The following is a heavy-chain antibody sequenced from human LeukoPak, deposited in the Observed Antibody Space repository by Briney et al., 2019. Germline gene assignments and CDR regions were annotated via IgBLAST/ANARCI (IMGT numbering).Heavy chain of an antibody. Sequence: ASQTLSLTCTVSGGSISSGSYYWSWIRQPAGKGLEWIGRIYTSGSTNYNPSLKSRVTISVDTSKNQFSLKLSSVTAADTAVYYCASNTRSPAYYYYYMDVWGKGTTVTVSS. V-gene: IGHV4-61*02. CDR2: IYTSGST. J-gene: IGHJ6*03. CDR1: GGSISSGSYY. CDR3: ASNTRSPAYYYYYMDV. D-gene: IGHD3-3*01.